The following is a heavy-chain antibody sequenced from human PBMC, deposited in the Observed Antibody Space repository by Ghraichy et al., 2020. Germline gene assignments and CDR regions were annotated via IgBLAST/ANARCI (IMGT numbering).Heavy chain of an antibody. J-gene: IGHJ3*01. Sequence: GGSLRLSCAVSGFPFGSYMMNWVRQAPGKGLEWVSSISSSSNDKYYADSVEGRFTISRDNARNSLYLQMSSLRAEDTAVYYCARDSTGSGGHFAFDFWGQGTVVTVSS. CDR3: ARDSTGSGGHFAFDF. CDR2: ISSSSNDK. V-gene: IGHV3-21*01. D-gene: IGHD1-26*01. CDR1: GFPFGSYM.